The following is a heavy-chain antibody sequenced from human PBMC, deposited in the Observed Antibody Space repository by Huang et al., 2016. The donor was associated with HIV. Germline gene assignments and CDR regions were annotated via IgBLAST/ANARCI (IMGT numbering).Heavy chain of an antibody. CDR2: MNPNSGNT. CDR3: ARSAYGDLDY. V-gene: IGHV1-8*02. D-gene: IGHD4-17*01. CDR1: GYTFTNYG. J-gene: IGHJ4*02. Sequence: QVHLVQSGAEVKKPGASVKVSCKASGYTFTNYGINWVRPAPGRGLEWMGWMNPNSGNTGFAQSFQGRVTMTRKTSITTAYMELTSLTSEDTAVYYCARSAYGDLDYWGLGTLVSVSS.